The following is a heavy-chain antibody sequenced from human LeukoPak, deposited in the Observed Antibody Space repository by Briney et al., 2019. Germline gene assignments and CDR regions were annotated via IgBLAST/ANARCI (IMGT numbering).Heavy chain of an antibody. D-gene: IGHD2-15*01. J-gene: IGHJ6*03. CDR1: GFTFSTYG. V-gene: IGHV3-23*01. Sequence: RGSLRLSCAASGFTFSTYGMSWVRPAPGKWLEWVSAASSTGGTTYYADSVKGRFTISRDNSKNTLFLQINSLRAEDTAVYYCAKNGDRGAFCSGGTCYPYYYYYMDVWGKGTTVTISS. CDR2: ASSTGGTT. CDR3: AKNGDRGAFCSGGTCYPYYYYYMDV.